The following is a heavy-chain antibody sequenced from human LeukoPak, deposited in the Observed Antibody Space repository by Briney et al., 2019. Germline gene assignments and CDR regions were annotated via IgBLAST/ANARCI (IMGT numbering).Heavy chain of an antibody. Sequence: PSETLSLTCAVYGGSFSGYYWSWIRQPPGKGLEWIGEINHSGSTNYNPSLKSRVTISVDTSKNQFSLELSSVTAADTAVYYCARGRRYYYDSSGYYGLRYWGQGTLVTVSS. CDR3: ARGRRYYYDSSGYYGLRY. V-gene: IGHV4-34*01. J-gene: IGHJ4*02. CDR2: INHSGST. D-gene: IGHD3-22*01. CDR1: GGSFSGYY.